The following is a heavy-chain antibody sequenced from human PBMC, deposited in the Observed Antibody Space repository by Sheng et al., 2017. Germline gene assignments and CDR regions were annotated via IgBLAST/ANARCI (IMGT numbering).Heavy chain of an antibody. D-gene: IGHD2-2*01. Sequence: QVQLQQWGAGLLKPSETLSLTCAVYGGSFSGYYWSWIRQPPGKGLEWIGEINHSGSTNYNPSLKSRVTISVDTSKNQFSLKLSSVTAADTAVYYCARGQYCSSTSCYPEDIAAADNYYYYGMDVWG. J-gene: IGHJ6*02. CDR3: ARGQYCSSTSCYPEDIAAADNYYYYGMDV. V-gene: IGHV4-34*01. CDR2: INHSGST. CDR1: GGSFSGYY.